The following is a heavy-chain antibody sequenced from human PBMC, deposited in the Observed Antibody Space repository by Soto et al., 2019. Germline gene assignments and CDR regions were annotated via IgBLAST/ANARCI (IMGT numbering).Heavy chain of an antibody. D-gene: IGHD6-6*01. J-gene: IGHJ5*02. CDR2: ISWNSGSI. V-gene: IGHV3-9*01. Sequence: GGSVRLSCAASGFTVGSYGRHWVRQAPGKGLEWVSGISWNSGSIGYADSVKGRFTISRDNAKNSLYLQMNSLRAEDTALYYCAKDNLLSIAAPFDPWGQGTLVTVSS. CDR1: GFTVGSYG. CDR3: AKDNLLSIAAPFDP.